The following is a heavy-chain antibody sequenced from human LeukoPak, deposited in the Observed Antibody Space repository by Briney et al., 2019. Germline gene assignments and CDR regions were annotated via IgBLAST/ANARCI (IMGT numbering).Heavy chain of an antibody. D-gene: IGHD2-8*01. Sequence: PSETLSLTCTVSGGSLSSSSYYWGWIRQPPGKGLEWIGSIYYSGGTYYNPSLKSRVTMSVDTSKNQFSLKLSSVTDKTTPWYYCARQVKRLYASDFDYWGQGTLVTVSS. CDR2: IYYSGGT. V-gene: IGHV4-39*01. CDR1: GGSLSSSSYY. J-gene: IGHJ4*02. CDR3: ARQVKRLYASDFDY.